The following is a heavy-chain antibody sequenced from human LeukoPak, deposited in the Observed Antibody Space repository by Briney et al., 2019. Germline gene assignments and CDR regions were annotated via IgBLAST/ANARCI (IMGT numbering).Heavy chain of an antibody. V-gene: IGHV3-23*01. Sequence: PGGSLRLSCAASGFTFRSHVMSWVRQVPGKGLEWVSAITGDGGGTNHADSVKGRFTISRDNSKNTLYLQMNSLRAEDTAVYYCAKETSSGNFVTIDCWGQGTLVTVSS. D-gene: IGHD1-26*01. CDR1: GFTFRSHV. CDR3: AKETSSGNFVTIDC. CDR2: ITGDGGGT. J-gene: IGHJ4*02.